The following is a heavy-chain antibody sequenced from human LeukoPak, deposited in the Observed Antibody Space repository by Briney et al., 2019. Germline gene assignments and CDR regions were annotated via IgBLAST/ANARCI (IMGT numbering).Heavy chain of an antibody. CDR1: GYTLSELS. D-gene: IGHD5-24*01. Sequence: ASVNVSCKVSGYTLSELSVHWVRQAPGKGLEWMGGFDLEDGEPIYVQKFQGRVTMTEDTSTDTAYMELSSLRSDDTAVYFCEAGEVGQLFDYWGQGTLVTVSS. CDR2: FDLEDGEP. J-gene: IGHJ4*02. V-gene: IGHV1-24*01. CDR3: EAGEVGQLFDY.